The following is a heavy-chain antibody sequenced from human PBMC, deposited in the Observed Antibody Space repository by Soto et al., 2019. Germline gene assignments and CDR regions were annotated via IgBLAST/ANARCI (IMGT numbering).Heavy chain of an antibody. V-gene: IGHV3-23*01. D-gene: IGHD6-13*01. Sequence: EVQLLESGGDLVQPGGSLRLSCAASGFTFSTYAMRWVRQAPGKGLEWVSSNTGSGDRTYYADSVKGRFTISRDNSQSTLHLQMNSLRAEDMAVYYCARMYSSSCDYWGQGTLVTVSS. CDR2: NTGSGDRT. CDR1: GFTFSTYA. J-gene: IGHJ4*02. CDR3: ARMYSSSCDY.